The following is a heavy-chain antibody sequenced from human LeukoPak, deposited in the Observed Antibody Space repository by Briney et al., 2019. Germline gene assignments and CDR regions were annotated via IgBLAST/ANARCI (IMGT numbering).Heavy chain of an antibody. D-gene: IGHD6-6*01. CDR2: IYYSGST. J-gene: IGHJ4*02. V-gene: IGHV4-39*01. CDR3: ARSGGSPSDY. CDR1: GGSISSSSYY. Sequence: SETLSLTCTVSGGSISSSSYYWGWIRQPPGKGLEWIGSIYYSGSTYYNPSLKSRVTISVDASKNQFSLKLSSVTAADTAVYYCARSGGSPSDYWGQGTLVTVSS.